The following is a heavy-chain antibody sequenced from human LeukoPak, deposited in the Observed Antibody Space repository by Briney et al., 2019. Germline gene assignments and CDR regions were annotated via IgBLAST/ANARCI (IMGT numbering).Heavy chain of an antibody. V-gene: IGHV3-48*03. D-gene: IGHD6-13*01. CDR2: ISSSGSTI. CDR3: ARENIAAATQYYYYYYYMDV. CDR1: GFTFSSYA. J-gene: IGHJ6*03. Sequence: PGGSLRLSCAASGFTFSSYAMHWVRQAPGKGLEWVSYISSSGSTIYYADSVKGRFTISRDNAKNSLYLQMNSLRAEDTAVYYCARENIAAATQYYYYYYYMDVWGKGTTVTISS.